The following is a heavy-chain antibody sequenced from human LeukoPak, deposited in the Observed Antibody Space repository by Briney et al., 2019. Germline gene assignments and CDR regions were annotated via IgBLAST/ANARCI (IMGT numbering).Heavy chain of an antibody. D-gene: IGHD3-3*01. CDR2: IYYSGST. Sequence: SETLSLTCTVSGGSMSNYYWTWIRQPPGKGLEWIGYIYYSGSTNHNPSLKSRVTISVDTSKNQFSLKLSSVTAADTAVYYCARAEFLAYYYYMDVWGKGTTVTVSS. V-gene: IGHV4-59*01. CDR3: ARAEFLAYYYYMDV. CDR1: GGSMSNYY. J-gene: IGHJ6*03.